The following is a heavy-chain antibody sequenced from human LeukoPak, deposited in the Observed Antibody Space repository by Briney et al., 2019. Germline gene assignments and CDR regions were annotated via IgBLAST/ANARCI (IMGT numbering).Heavy chain of an antibody. CDR1: GYSLTSYW. V-gene: IGHV5-51*01. CDR3: ARTSVLRFLEWLSDAFDI. D-gene: IGHD3-3*01. CDR2: IYPGDSDT. J-gene: IGHJ3*02. Sequence: GESLKISCKGSGYSLTSYWIGWVRQMPGKGLEWMGIIYPGDSDTRYSPSFQGQVTISADKSISTAYLQWSSLKASDTAMYYCARTSVLRFLEWLSDAFDIWGQGTMVTVSS.